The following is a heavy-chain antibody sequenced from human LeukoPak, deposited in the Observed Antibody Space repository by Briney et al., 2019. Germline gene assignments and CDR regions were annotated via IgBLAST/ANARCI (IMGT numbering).Heavy chain of an antibody. CDR3: AKDIAGGVVTAFDNWFDP. D-gene: IGHD2-21*02. Sequence: GGSLRLSCAASGFTFSGYGLSWVRQAPGMGLEWVSSISGSGSTTYYADSVKGRFTISRDISKNTLSLEMNSLRAEDTAVYYCAKDIAGGVVTAFDNWFDPWGQGTLVTVSS. CDR1: GFTFSGYG. V-gene: IGHV3-23*01. CDR2: ISGSGSTT. J-gene: IGHJ5*02.